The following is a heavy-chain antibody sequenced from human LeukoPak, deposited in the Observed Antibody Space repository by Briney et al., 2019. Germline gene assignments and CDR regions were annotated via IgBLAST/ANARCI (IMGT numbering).Heavy chain of an antibody. Sequence: PSETLSLTCTVFGGSISSYYYSWIRQPAGKGLEWIGRINTSGSTNYNPSLKSRVTISADKSKKQFSLRLTSVTAADTAVYYCAREGSGSYLGYYYYMEVWGTGTTVTVSS. V-gene: IGHV4-4*07. D-gene: IGHD3-10*01. J-gene: IGHJ6*03. CDR1: GGSISSYY. CDR2: INTSGST. CDR3: AREGSGSYLGYYYYMEV.